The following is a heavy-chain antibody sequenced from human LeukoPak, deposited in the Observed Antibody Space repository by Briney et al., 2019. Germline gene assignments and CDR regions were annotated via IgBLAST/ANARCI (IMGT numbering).Heavy chain of an antibody. V-gene: IGHV3-48*03. CDR3: ARSTELSDPYFYYGMDV. CDR2: ISSGSGTI. J-gene: IGHJ6*02. D-gene: IGHD1-26*01. Sequence: PGGALRLSWAGSGFSFRSFEMSWGGQAPGKGLEGIAYISSGSGTIYHADSVKGRFAISRDNANNSLSLHLHSLTAEDTAIYYCARSTELSDPYFYYGMDVWGQGTSVTVSS. CDR1: GFSFRSFE.